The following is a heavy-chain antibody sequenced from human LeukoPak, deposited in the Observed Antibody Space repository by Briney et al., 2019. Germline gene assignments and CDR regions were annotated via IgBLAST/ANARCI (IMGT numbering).Heavy chain of an antibody. D-gene: IGHD1-26*01. CDR1: GYTFTDYY. V-gene: IGHV1-2*02. CDR3: ARARERATGSYSALDS. J-gene: IGHJ4*02. Sequence: ASVKVSCKASGYTFTDYYIHWVRQAPGQGLEWMGWINPNSGGTNYAQKFQGRVTLTRDTSISTAYMELNSLRSDDTAVYYSARARERATGSYSALDSWGQGTLVTVSS. CDR2: INPNSGGT.